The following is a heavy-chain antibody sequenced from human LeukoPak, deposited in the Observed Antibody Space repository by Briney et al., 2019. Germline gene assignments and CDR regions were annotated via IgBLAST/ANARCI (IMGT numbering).Heavy chain of an antibody. J-gene: IGHJ4*02. D-gene: IGHD5-18*01. CDR3: ARDQAQLWSPDFDY. CDR2: FYHGGST. CDR1: GYSISTVYY. V-gene: IGHV4-38-2*02. Sequence: SETLSLTCSVSGYSISTVYYWDWIRQPPGKGLEWIGTFYHGGSTYYNPSLKSRVTISVDTSKNQFSLKLSSGTAADTAVYYCARDQAQLWSPDFDYWGQGTLVTVSS.